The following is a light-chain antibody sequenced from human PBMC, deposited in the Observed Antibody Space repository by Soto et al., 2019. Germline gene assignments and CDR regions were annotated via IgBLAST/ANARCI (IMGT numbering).Light chain of an antibody. CDR2: WAS. J-gene: IGKJ2*01. CDR3: QQYHSPPYT. Sequence: DIVMTQSPDSLAVSLGERATFNCKSSQSVLYSPNKKNYLAWYRQKPGQPPKLLIYWASTRASGVPDRFSGIVSGTDFTLPISSLQAEDVAVYYCQQYHSPPYTFGQGTKLEIK. V-gene: IGKV4-1*01. CDR1: QSVLYSPNKKNY.